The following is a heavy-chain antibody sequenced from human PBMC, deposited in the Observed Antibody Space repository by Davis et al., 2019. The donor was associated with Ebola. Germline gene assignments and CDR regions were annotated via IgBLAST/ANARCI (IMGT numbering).Heavy chain of an antibody. Sequence: SETLSLTCTVSGGSIRSGDYYWSWIRQPPGKGLEWIGYIYYSGSTYYNPSLKSRVSILRDSSNNQVSLKLSSVTAADRAVYYCARSLVGATCGFDIWGQGAVVTVSS. D-gene: IGHD1-26*01. CDR3: ARSLVGATCGFDI. V-gene: IGHV4-30-4*02. J-gene: IGHJ3*02. CDR2: IYYSGST. CDR1: GGSIRSGDYY.